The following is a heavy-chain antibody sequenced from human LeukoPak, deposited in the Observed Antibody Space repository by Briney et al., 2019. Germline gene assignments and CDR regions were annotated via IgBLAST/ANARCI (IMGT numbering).Heavy chain of an antibody. V-gene: IGHV3-69-1*01. CDR1: GFTFSSYN. Sequence: GGSLRLSCAASGFTFSSYNMNWVRQAPGKGLEWISHINSDSNTYHADSVKGRFTISRDNAKNSLYLQMNSLRAEDTAVYYCARRHYYDSSGYYGSFDYWGQGTLVTVSS. J-gene: IGHJ4*02. D-gene: IGHD3-22*01. CDR3: ARRHYYDSSGYYGSFDY. CDR2: INSDSNT.